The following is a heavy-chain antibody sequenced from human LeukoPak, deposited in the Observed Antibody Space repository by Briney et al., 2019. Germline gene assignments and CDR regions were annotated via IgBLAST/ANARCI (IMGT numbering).Heavy chain of an antibody. J-gene: IGHJ4*02. Sequence: GGSLRLSCAASGFTFSSYAMSWVRQAPGKGLEWVSAISGSGGSTYYADSVKGRFTISRENPKNTLYLQMNSLRAEDRAVYYWAKRGCSDTAMVFRAYYFDYWGQGTLVTVSS. CDR1: GFTFSSYA. V-gene: IGHV3-23*01. CDR3: AKRGCSDTAMVFRAYYFDY. CDR2: ISGSGGST. D-gene: IGHD5-18*01.